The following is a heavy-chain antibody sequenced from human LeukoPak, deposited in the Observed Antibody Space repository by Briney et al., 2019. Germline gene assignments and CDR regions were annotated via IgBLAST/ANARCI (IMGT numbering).Heavy chain of an antibody. CDR3: AREAVAGPNWFDP. CDR1: GFTVSSNY. V-gene: IGHV3-53*01. D-gene: IGHD6-19*01. Sequence: GGSLRLSCAASGFTVSSNYMSWVRQAPGKGLGWVSVIYSGGSTYYADSVKGRFTISRDNSKNTLYLQMNSLRAEDTAVYYCAREAVAGPNWFDPWGQGTLVTVSS. J-gene: IGHJ5*02. CDR2: IYSGGST.